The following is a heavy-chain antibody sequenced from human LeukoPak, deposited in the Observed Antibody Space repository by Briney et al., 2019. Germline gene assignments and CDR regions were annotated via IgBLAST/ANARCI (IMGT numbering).Heavy chain of an antibody. V-gene: IGHV3-21*01. CDR1: EFTCSTYS. CDR3: ARHYYYYYYMDV. CDR2: MSRSSDFI. J-gene: IGHJ6*03. Sequence: PGGSLRLSCAASEFTCSTYSMNWVRQAPGKGLEWVSSMSRSSDFIYYADSVKGRFTISRDNAKNSLNLQMNSLRAEDTAVYYCARHYYYYYYMDVWGKGTTVTVSS.